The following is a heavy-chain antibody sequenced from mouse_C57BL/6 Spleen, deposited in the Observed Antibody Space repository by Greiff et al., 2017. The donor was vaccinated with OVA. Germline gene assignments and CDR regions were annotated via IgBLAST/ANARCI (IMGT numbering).Heavy chain of an antibody. CDR3: VRQYDYESAWFAY. CDR2: IRSKSNNYAT. Sequence: EVKLMESGGGLVQPKGSLKLSCAASGFSFNTYAMNWVRQAPGKGLEWVARIRSKSNNYATYYADSVKDRFTISRDDSESMLYLQMNNLKTEDTAMYYCVRQYDYESAWFAYWGQGTLVTVSA. CDR1: GFSFNTYA. V-gene: IGHV10-1*01. D-gene: IGHD2-4*01. J-gene: IGHJ3*01.